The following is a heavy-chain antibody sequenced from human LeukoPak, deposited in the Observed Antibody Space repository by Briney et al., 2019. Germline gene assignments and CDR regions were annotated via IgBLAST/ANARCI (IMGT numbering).Heavy chain of an antibody. CDR2: ISYDGSNK. Sequence: GGSLRLSCAASGFTFSSYAMHWVRQAPGKGLEWVAVISYDGSNKYYADSVKGRFTISRDNSKNTLYLQMNSLRAEDTAVYYCARGFDYWGRGTLVTVSS. V-gene: IGHV3-30-3*01. J-gene: IGHJ4*02. CDR1: GFTFSSYA. CDR3: ARGFDY.